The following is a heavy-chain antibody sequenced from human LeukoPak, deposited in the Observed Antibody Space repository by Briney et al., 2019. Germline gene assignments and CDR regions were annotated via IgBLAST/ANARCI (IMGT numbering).Heavy chain of an antibody. V-gene: IGHV1-2*06. D-gene: IGHD2-15*01. Sequence: ASVKVSCKASGYTFTGYYMHWVRQAPGQGLEWMGRIKSNSGGTNYAQKFQGRVTMTWDTSISTAYMELSRLRSDDTAVYYCARDSLYCSGNICSSRPFDYWGQGTLVTASS. CDR2: IKSNSGGT. CDR3: ARDSLYCSGNICSSRPFDY. CDR1: GYTFTGYY. J-gene: IGHJ4*02.